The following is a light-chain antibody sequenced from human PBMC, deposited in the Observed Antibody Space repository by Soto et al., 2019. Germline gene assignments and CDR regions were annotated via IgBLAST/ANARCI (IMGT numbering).Light chain of an antibody. Sequence: DIQMTQSPSTLSGSVGDRVTITCRAMQTISSWLACYQQKPGKAPKLLIYKASTLKSGVPSRFSGSGSGTEFTLTLSSRQPDDFATYYCQHYNRYSDAFGQGTKLERK. V-gene: IGKV1-5*03. CDR1: QTISSW. CDR2: KAS. CDR3: QHYNRYSDA. J-gene: IGKJ1*01.